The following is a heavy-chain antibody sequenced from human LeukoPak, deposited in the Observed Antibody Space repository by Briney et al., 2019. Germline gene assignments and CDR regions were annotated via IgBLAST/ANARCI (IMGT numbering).Heavy chain of an antibody. J-gene: IGHJ4*02. Sequence: GGSLRLSCAASGFTFSDYSMHWVRQAPGKGLNWVAFIRYDGNNKYYADSVKGRFTISRDNSKNMLYLEMNSLSKDTAVYYCAKVRYCSGVNCYPDDNWGQGTLVTVSS. V-gene: IGHV3-30*02. CDR1: GFTFSDYS. CDR3: AKVRYCSGVNCYPDDN. D-gene: IGHD2-15*01. CDR2: IRYDGNNK.